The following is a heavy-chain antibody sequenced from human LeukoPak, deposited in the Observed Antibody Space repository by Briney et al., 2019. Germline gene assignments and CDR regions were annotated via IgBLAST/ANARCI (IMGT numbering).Heavy chain of an antibody. V-gene: IGHV4-59*01. CDR3: ASMYSSSPNFDY. CDR2: IYYSGST. CDR1: GGSISSYY. J-gene: IGHJ4*02. D-gene: IGHD6-6*01. Sequence: PSETLSLTCTVSGGSISSYYWSWLRQPPGKGLEWIGYIYYSGSTNYNPSLKSRVTISVDTSKNQFSLKLSSVTAADTAVYYCASMYSSSPNFDYWGQGTRVTGSS.